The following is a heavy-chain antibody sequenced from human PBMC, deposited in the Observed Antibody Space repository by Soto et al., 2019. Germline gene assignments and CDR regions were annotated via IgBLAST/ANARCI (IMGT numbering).Heavy chain of an antibody. CDR1: GGSFSGYY. V-gene: IGHV4-34*01. CDR3: ARDKITGLFDY. CDR2: INHSGST. D-gene: IGHD2-8*02. Sequence: QVQLQQWGAGLLKPSETLSLTCAVYGGSFSGYYWTWIRQPPGPGLEWIGEINHSGSTNYNPSLKSPVTISVDTSKIQFSLKLTSVTAADAAVYYCARDKITGLFDYWGQGTLVTVSS. J-gene: IGHJ4*02.